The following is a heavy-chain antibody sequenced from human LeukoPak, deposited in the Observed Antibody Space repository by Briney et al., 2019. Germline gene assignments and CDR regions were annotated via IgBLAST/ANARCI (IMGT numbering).Heavy chain of an antibody. J-gene: IGHJ5*02. D-gene: IGHD6-13*01. Sequence: SETLSLTCTVSGGSISSYYWSWIRQPPGKGLEWIGYIYYSGSTNYNPSLKSRVTISVDTSKNQFSLKLSSVTAADTAVYYCARGAAAGTEYSWFDPWGQGTLVTVSS. CDR3: ARGAAAGTEYSWFDP. V-gene: IGHV4-59*01. CDR2: IYYSGST. CDR1: GGSISSYY.